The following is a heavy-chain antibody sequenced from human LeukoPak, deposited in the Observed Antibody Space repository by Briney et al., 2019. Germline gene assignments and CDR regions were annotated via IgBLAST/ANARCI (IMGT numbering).Heavy chain of an antibody. V-gene: IGHV3-30*03. J-gene: IGHJ4*02. Sequence: PGGSLRLSCVASGFSFNNFGMHWVRQAPGKGLEWVAIISNDGSRKYYAHSVEGRFTISRDNSKNTLYLQMDSLRAEDTAVYYCARDRAWNYFDYWGQGTLVTVSS. CDR2: ISNDGSRK. CDR1: GFSFNNFG. CDR3: ARDRAWNYFDY. D-gene: IGHD3-3*01.